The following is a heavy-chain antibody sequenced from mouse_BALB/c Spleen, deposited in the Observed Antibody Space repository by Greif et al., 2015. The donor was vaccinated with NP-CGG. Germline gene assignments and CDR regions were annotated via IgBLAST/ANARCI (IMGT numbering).Heavy chain of an antibody. CDR2: INPSNGRT. D-gene: IGHD2-3*01. V-gene: IGHV1S81*02. J-gene: IGHJ4*01. CDR1: GYTFTSYW. Sequence: QAQLKQSGAELVKPGASVKLSCKASGYTFTSYWMHWVKQRPGQGLEWIGEINPSNGRTNYNEKFKSKATLTVDKSSSTAYMQLSSLTSEDSAVYYCAIYDGYYYYAMDYWGQGTSVTVSS. CDR3: AIYDGYYYYAMDY.